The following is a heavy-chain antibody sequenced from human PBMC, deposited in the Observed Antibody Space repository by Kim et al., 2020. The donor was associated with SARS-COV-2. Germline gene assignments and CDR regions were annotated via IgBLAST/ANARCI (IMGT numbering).Heavy chain of an antibody. CDR2: ISAYNGNT. Sequence: ASVKVSCKASGYTFTSYGISWVRQAPGQGLEWMGWISAYNGNTNYAQKLQGRVTMTTDTSTSTAYMELRSLRSDDTAVYYCARFHCSGGSCAADCDYWGQGTLVTVSS. CDR1: GYTFTSYG. J-gene: IGHJ4*02. D-gene: IGHD2-15*01. V-gene: IGHV1-18*04. CDR3: ARFHCSGGSCAADCDY.